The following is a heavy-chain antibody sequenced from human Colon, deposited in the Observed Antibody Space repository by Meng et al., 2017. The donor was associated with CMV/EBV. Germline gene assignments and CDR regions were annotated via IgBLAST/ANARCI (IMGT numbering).Heavy chain of an antibody. CDR2: IYYSGNT. CDR3: ARDSRTHGPYYYHGVDV. Sequence: SQTLSLTCTVSGDPINNSYWSWIRQPPGKGLEWIGYIYYSGNTNYNPSLKSRVTISLDTSKNQFSLKLRSVTAADTAVYYCARDSRTHGPYYYHGVDVWGQGTTVTVSS. D-gene: IGHD2-2*01. CDR1: GDPINNSY. V-gene: IGHV4-59*01. J-gene: IGHJ6*02.